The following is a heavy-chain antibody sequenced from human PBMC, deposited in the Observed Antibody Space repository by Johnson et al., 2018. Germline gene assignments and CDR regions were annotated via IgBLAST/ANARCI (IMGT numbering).Heavy chain of an antibody. V-gene: IGHV3-49*03. Sequence: VQLVETGGGLVEPGRSLRLSCTASGFTFGDNAMTWFRQAPGKGLEWVGFIRSRADGGTPEYAASVKGRFTISRDDSKSIAYLQMNSLKTEDTAVYYCSKAGVWGGPTVSCEYWGQGTQVTVSS. CDR2: IRSRADGGTP. CDR3: SKAGVWGGPTVSCEY. J-gene: IGHJ4*02. CDR1: GFTFGDNA. D-gene: IGHD1-26*01.